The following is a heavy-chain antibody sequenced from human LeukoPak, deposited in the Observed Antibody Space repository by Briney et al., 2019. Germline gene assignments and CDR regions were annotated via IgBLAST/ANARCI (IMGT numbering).Heavy chain of an antibody. CDR1: GFTFSSYA. V-gene: IGHV3-23*01. D-gene: IGHD2-8*01. J-gene: IGHJ4*02. CDR2: ISDSGGTT. CDR3: ARDGFYINGVCQVGIDY. Sequence: GGSLRLSCAASGFTFSSYAMSWVRQAPGKGLEWVSGISDSGGTTYYAESVKGRFTVSRDNSKNTLYLQMNSLRAADTAVYYCARDGFYINGVCQVGIDYWGQGTLVTVSS.